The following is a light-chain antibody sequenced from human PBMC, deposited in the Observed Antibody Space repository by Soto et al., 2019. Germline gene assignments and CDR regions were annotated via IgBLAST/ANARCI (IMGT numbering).Light chain of an antibody. CDR2: EVT. CDR1: SSDVGGYNY. V-gene: IGLV2-8*01. CDR3: RSYGGHKHFDV. Sequence: QSALTQPPSASGSPGQSVTISCTGTSSDVGGYNYVSWYQQHPDKAPKLMIYEVTKRPSGVPDRFSGSKSGNTASLTVSGLQGEGEGDFYLRSYGGHKHFDVLRTGTKLTVL. J-gene: IGLJ1*01.